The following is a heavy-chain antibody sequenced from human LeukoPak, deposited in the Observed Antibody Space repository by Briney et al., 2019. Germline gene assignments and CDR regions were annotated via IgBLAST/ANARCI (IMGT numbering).Heavy chain of an antibody. CDR2: MNPNSGNT. D-gene: IGHD5-24*01. CDR3: ARINVEMATIADY. V-gene: IGHV1-8*01. Sequence: GASVKVSCKASGYIFTSYDINWVRQATGRGLEWMGWMNPNSGNTGYAQKFQGRVTMTRNTSISTAYMELSSLRSEDTAVYYCARINVEMATIADYWGQGTLVTVST. CDR1: GYIFTSYD. J-gene: IGHJ4*02.